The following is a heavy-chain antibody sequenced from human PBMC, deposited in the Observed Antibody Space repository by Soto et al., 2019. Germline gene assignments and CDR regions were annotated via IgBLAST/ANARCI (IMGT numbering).Heavy chain of an antibody. CDR2: MNPNSGNT. Sequence: GASVEVSCEASGYTFTSYDINWVRQATGQGLEWMGWMNPNSGNTGYAQKFQGRVTMTRNTSISTAYMELSSLRSEDTAVYYCARSGGSVNWFDPWGQGTLVTVSS. V-gene: IGHV1-8*01. J-gene: IGHJ5*02. CDR1: GYTFTSYD. D-gene: IGHD2-15*01. CDR3: ARSGGSVNWFDP.